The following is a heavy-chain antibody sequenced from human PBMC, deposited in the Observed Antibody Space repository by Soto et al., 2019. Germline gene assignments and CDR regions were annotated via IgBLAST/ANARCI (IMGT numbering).Heavy chain of an antibody. CDR3: ARDTSDSSGWFYYYGMDV. CDR2: IIPNFGTA. V-gene: IGHV1-69*13. CDR1: GYSFTGYS. J-gene: IGHJ6*02. D-gene: IGHD6-19*01. Sequence: SVKVSCKASGYSFTGYSMHWVRQAPGQGLEWMGGIIPNFGTANYAQKFQGRVSITADASTSTAYMELRSLRSEDTAVYYCARDTSDSSGWFYYYGMDVWGQGNTVTVSS.